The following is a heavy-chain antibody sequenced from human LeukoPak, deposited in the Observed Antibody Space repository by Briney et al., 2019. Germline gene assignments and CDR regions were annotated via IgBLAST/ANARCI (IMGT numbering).Heavy chain of an antibody. CDR3: ARLSGWFDY. V-gene: IGHV3-53*01. D-gene: IGHD6-19*01. Sequence: VGSLRLSCAASGFSVSSNYMSWVRQAPGRGLEWVSLFYSGGTTYYAESVKGRFTISRDNSKNTLYLQMNSLRAEDTAVYYCARLSGWFDYWGEGTLVTVSS. CDR1: GFSVSSNY. CDR2: FYSGGTT. J-gene: IGHJ4*02.